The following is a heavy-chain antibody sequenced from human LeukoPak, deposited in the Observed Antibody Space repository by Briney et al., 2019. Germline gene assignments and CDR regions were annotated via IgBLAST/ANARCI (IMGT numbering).Heavy chain of an antibody. V-gene: IGHV4-34*01. CDR3: ARGNYDSSGYYYNYLDY. J-gene: IGHJ4*02. Sequence: SETLSLTCAVYGGSFSGYYWSWIRQPPGKGLEWIGEINHSGSTNYNPSLKSRVTISVDTSKNQFSLKLSSVTAADTAVYYCARGNYDSSGYYYNYLDYWGQGTLVTVSS. D-gene: IGHD3-22*01. CDR2: INHSGST. CDR1: GGSFSGYY.